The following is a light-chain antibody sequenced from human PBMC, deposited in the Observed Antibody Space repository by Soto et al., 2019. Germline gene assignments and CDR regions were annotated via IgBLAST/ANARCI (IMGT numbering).Light chain of an antibody. V-gene: IGLV2-14*01. Sequence: QSVLTQPASVSGSPGQSITISCTGTSSVVGGYNYVSWYQQHPGRAPKLLIYDVSDRPSGVSNRFSGSKSGNTASLTISGLQAEDEADYYCNSYTISSTVFGTGTKVTVL. CDR2: DVS. J-gene: IGLJ1*01. CDR3: NSYTISSTV. CDR1: SSVVGGYNY.